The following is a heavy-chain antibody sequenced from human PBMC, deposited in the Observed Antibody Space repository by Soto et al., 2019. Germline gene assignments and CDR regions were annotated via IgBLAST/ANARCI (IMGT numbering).Heavy chain of an antibody. J-gene: IGHJ4*02. CDR1: GYSFTTYY. V-gene: IGHV5-51*01. Sequence: PGESLKISCKTSGYSFTTYYIAWVRQVPGKGLEWMGIIYLGDSTTKYSPSFQGQVTISADESISTVYLQWSNLRASDTAIYYCARPDSTSLQWMVAFDYWGQGTLVTVSS. CDR2: IYLGDSTT. CDR3: ARPDSTSLQWMVAFDY. D-gene: IGHD6-19*01.